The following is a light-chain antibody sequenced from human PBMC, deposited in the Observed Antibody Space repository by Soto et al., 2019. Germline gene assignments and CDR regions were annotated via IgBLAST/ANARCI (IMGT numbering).Light chain of an antibody. CDR3: GTWDSSLSAGV. CDR1: SSNIGNNY. V-gene: IGLV1-51*01. Sequence: QSVLTQPPSVSAAPGQKVPLSCSGSSSNIGNNYVSWYQQLPGTAPKLLIYDNNTRPSGIPDRFSGSKSGTSATLGITGLQTGDEADYYCGTWDSSLSAGVFGGGTKVTLL. J-gene: IGLJ2*01. CDR2: DNN.